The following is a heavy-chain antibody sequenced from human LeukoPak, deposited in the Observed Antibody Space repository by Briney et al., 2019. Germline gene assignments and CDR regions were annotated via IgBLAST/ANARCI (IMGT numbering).Heavy chain of an antibody. Sequence: SETLSLTCTVPGGSISSGGYYWSWIRQPPGKGLEWIGYIYHSGSTYYNPSLKSRVTISVDRSKNQFSLKLSSVTAADTAVYYCARDGTHYLDYDFWSGYYAYWGQGTLVTVSS. CDR2: IYHSGST. D-gene: IGHD3-3*01. CDR1: GGSISSGGYY. CDR3: ARDGTHYLDYDFWSGYYAY. V-gene: IGHV4-30-2*01. J-gene: IGHJ4*02.